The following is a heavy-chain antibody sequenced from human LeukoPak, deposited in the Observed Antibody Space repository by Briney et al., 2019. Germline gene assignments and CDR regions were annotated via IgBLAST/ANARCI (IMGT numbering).Heavy chain of an antibody. CDR2: INHSGST. D-gene: IGHD2-21*02. Sequence: SETLSLTCAVYGGSFSGYYWSWIRQPPGKGLEWIREINHSGSTNYNPSLKSRVTISVDTSKNQFSLKLSSVTAADTAVYYCARLWVVTATTDDAFDIWGQGTMVTVSS. CDR1: GGSFSGYY. J-gene: IGHJ3*02. V-gene: IGHV4-34*01. CDR3: ARLWVVTATTDDAFDI.